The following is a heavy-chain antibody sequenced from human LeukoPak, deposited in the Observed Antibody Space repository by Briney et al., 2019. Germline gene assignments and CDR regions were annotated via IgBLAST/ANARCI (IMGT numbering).Heavy chain of an antibody. D-gene: IGHD3-22*01. Sequence: SETLSLTCTVSGGSVSNYYWSWIRQPPGKGLEGIGYIYYSGSTNYNPSLKSRVTISVDTSKNQFSLKLSSVTAADTAVYYCATTTRHSGYADYWGQGTLVTVSS. J-gene: IGHJ4*02. CDR1: GGSVSNYY. CDR2: IYYSGST. CDR3: ATTTRHSGYADY. V-gene: IGHV4-59*02.